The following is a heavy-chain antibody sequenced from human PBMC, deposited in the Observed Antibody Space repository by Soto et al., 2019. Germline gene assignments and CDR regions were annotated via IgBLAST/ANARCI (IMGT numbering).Heavy chain of an antibody. CDR3: ARDGYESLTYYDFWSGRAYFDY. V-gene: IGHV3-30-3*01. CDR2: ISYDGSNK. D-gene: IGHD3-3*01. Sequence: PGGSLRLSCAASGFTFSSYAMHWVRQAPGKGLEWVAVISYDGSNKYYADSVKGRFTISRDNSKNTLYLQMNSLRAEDTAVYYCARDGYESLTYYDFWSGRAYFDYWGQGTLVTVSS. J-gene: IGHJ4*02. CDR1: GFTFSSYA.